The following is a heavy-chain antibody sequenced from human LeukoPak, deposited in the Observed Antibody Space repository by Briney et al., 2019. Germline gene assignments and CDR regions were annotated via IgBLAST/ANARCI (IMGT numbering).Heavy chain of an antibody. CDR3: ARGDDYGGNSWRY. J-gene: IGHJ4*02. V-gene: IGHV1-8*01. Sequence: VASVEVSCKASGYTFTSYDINWVRQATGQGLEWMGWMNPNSGNTGYAQKFQGRVTMTRNTSISTAYMELSSLRSEDTAVYYCARGDDYGGNSWRYWGQGTLVTVSS. D-gene: IGHD4-23*01. CDR1: GYTFTSYD. CDR2: MNPNSGNT.